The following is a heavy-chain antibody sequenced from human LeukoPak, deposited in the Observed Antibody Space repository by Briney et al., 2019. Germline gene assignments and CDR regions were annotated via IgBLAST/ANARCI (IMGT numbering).Heavy chain of an antibody. CDR3: ARDPVGGSTIFDY. V-gene: IGHV6-1*01. CDR1: GDSVSINSAA. Sequence: SQTLSLTCGISGDSVSINSAAWNWIRQTPSRGLEWLGRTYYRSKWYYDYAVAVKSRISINPDTSKNQFSLQLSSVTPEDTAVYYCARDPVGGSTIFDYWGQGTLVTVSS. CDR2: TYYRSKWYY. J-gene: IGHJ4*02. D-gene: IGHD1-26*01.